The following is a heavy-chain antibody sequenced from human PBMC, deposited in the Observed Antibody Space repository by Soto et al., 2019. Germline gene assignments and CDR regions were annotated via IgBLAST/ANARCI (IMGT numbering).Heavy chain of an antibody. V-gene: IGHV3-15*01. CDR2: IKSKTDGGTT. D-gene: IGHD4-17*01. CDR3: TTERTTLYGDYFDY. CDR1: GFTFSNAW. J-gene: IGHJ4*02. Sequence: GGSLRLSCAASGFTFSNAWMSWVRQAPGKGLEWVGRIKSKTDGGTTDYAAPVKGRFTISRDDSKNTLYLQMNSLKTEDTAVYYCTTERTTLYGDYFDYWGQGTLVTVSS.